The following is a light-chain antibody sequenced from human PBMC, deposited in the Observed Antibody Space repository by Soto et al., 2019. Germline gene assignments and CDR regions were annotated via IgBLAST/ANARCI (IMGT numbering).Light chain of an antibody. CDR2: DAS. J-gene: IGKJ4*01. CDR3: QQRSNWPPT. Sequence: DIVLTQSPVTLSLSPGDRATLSCRASETVSSYLLWYQQKPGQDPRLLIYDASERATGIPARFSGSGSGTDFTLTISSLEPEDFAVYYCQQRSNWPPTFGGGTKVDI. CDR1: ETVSSY. V-gene: IGKV3-11*01.